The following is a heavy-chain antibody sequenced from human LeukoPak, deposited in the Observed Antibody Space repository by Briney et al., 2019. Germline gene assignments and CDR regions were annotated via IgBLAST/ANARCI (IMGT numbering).Heavy chain of an antibody. CDR2: ISSSGSTV. J-gene: IGHJ6*02. CDR1: GFTFSDYY. V-gene: IGHV3-11*01. Sequence: PGGSLRLSCAASGFTFSDYYMSWIRQAPGKGLEWVSYISSSGSTVYYADSVKGRFTISRYNAKNSLYLRMNSLRAEDTAVYYCARQGIAAAGLYYYYVMDVGGQGTTVTVS. D-gene: IGHD6-13*01. CDR3: ARQGIAAAGLYYYYVMDV.